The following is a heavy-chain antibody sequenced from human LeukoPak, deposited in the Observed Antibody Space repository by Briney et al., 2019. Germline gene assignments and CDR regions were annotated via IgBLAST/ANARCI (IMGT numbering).Heavy chain of an antibody. CDR1: GGSISSYY. D-gene: IGHD3-10*01. Sequence: PSETLSLTCTVSGGSISSYYWSWIRQPAGKGLEWIGRIYTSGSTNYNPSLKSRVTMSVDTSKNQFSLKLSSVTAADTAVYYCARIHYYGSGSEYYYMDAWGKGTTVTVSS. CDR3: ARIHYYGSGSEYYYMDA. V-gene: IGHV4-4*07. CDR2: IYTSGST. J-gene: IGHJ6*03.